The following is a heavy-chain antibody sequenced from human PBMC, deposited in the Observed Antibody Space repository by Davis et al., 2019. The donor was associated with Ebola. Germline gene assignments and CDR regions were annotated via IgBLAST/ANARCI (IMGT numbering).Heavy chain of an antibody. CDR3: ARRARVGAPFDY. D-gene: IGHD1-26*01. CDR2: INHSGST. V-gene: IGHV4-34*01. CDR1: GGSFSGYY. J-gene: IGHJ4*02. Sequence: PSETLSLTCAVYGGSFSGYYWSWIRQPPGKGLEWIGEINHSGSTNYNPSLKSRVTISVDTSKNQFSLNLRSVTAADTAVYYCARRARVGAPFDYWGQGTLVTVSS.